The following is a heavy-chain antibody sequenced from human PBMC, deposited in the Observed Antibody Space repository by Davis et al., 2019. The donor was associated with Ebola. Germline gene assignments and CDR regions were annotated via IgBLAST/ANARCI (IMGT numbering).Heavy chain of an antibody. V-gene: IGHV4-34*01. J-gene: IGHJ4*02. CDR3: ARSCSNSGGSCRDY. CDR1: GGSFSGYY. D-gene: IGHD2-15*01. CDR2: INHSGST. Sequence: PSETLSLTCAVYGGSFSGYYWSWIRQPPGKGLEWIGEINHSGSTNYNPSLKSRVTISVDTSKNQFSLKLSSVTAADTAVYYCARSCSNSGGSCRDYWGQGTLVTVSS.